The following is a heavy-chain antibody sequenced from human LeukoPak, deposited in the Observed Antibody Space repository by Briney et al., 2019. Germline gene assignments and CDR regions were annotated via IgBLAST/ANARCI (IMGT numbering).Heavy chain of an antibody. CDR1: GYSISSGHF. Sequence: PSETLSLTCAVSGYSISSGHFWGWIRQPPGKGLEWIGSTVYNGNTYYNPSLKSRVTISLDTSKTQFSLKLSSVTAADTAVYYCVRDSSAWSRDYWGQGILVTVSS. V-gene: IGHV4-38-2*02. J-gene: IGHJ4*02. CDR2: TVYNGNT. D-gene: IGHD6-19*01. CDR3: VRDSSAWSRDY.